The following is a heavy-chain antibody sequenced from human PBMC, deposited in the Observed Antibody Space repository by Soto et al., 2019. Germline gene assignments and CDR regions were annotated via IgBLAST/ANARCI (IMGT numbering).Heavy chain of an antibody. J-gene: IGHJ3*02. CDR3: AKGGITIFGVVTDDAFDI. D-gene: IGHD3-3*01. CDR2: ISGSGGST. Sequence: PGGSLRLSCAASGFTFSSYSMNWVRQAPGKGLEWVSSISGSGGSTYYADSVKGRFTISRDNSKNTLYPQMNSLRAEDTAVYYCAKGGITIFGVVTDDAFDIWGQGTMVTVSS. CDR1: GFTFSSYS. V-gene: IGHV3-23*01.